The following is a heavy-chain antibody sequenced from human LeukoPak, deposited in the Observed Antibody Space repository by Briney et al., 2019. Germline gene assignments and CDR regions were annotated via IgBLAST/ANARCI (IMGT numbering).Heavy chain of an antibody. CDR1: GYTFTSYD. Sequence: ASVKVSRKASGYTFTSYDINWVRQATGQGLEWMGWMNPNSGNTGYAQKFQGRVTMTRNTSISTAYMELSSLRSEDTAVYYCARDLTTTVITCYYYGMDVWGQGTTVTVSS. D-gene: IGHD4-17*01. CDR3: ARDLTTTVITCYYYGMDV. V-gene: IGHV1-8*01. CDR2: MNPNSGNT. J-gene: IGHJ6*02.